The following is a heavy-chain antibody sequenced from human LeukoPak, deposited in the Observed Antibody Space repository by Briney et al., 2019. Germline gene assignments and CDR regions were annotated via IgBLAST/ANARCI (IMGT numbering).Heavy chain of an antibody. CDR1: GFTFSSYA. D-gene: IGHD1-26*01. Sequence: GGSLRLSCAASGFTFSSYAMHWVRQAPGKGLEWVAVISYDGSNKYYADSVKGRFTISRDNSKNTLYLQMNSLRAEDTAVYYCAREGGWELLRTFDYWGQGTLVTVSS. CDR2: ISYDGSNK. V-gene: IGHV3-30*04. J-gene: IGHJ4*02. CDR3: AREGGWELLRTFDY.